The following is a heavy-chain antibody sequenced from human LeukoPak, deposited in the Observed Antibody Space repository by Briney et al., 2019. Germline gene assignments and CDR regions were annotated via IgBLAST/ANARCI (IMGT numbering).Heavy chain of an antibody. CDR1: GGSISSSSYY. Sequence: SETLSLTCTVSGGSISSSSYYWGWIRQPPGKGLEWIGGIYYSGSTYYNPSLKSRVTISVDTSKNQFSLKLSSVTAADTAVYYCARVLGYYDILTGYSSPYYFDYWGQGTLVTVSS. V-gene: IGHV4-39*07. D-gene: IGHD3-9*01. J-gene: IGHJ4*02. CDR3: ARVLGYYDILTGYSSPYYFDY. CDR2: IYYSGST.